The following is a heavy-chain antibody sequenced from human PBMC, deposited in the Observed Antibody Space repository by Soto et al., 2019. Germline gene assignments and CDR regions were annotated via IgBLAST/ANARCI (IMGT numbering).Heavy chain of an antibody. CDR2: IWYDGSNK. Sequence: QVQLVESGGGVVQPGRSLRLSCAASGFTFRNYGMHWVRQAPGKGLEWVAVIWYDGSNKYYADSVKGRFTISRDNSKNTLYLQMNSLRAEDTAVYYCARGLGELSLALDYWGQGTLVTVSS. CDR3: ARGLGELSLALDY. D-gene: IGHD3-16*02. V-gene: IGHV3-33*01. CDR1: GFTFRNYG. J-gene: IGHJ4*02.